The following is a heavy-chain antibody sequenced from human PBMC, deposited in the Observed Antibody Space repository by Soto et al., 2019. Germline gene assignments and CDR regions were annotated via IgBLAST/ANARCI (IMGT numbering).Heavy chain of an antibody. CDR1: GLMFTSSA. D-gene: IGHD3-3*01. V-gene: IGHV1-58*01. CDR3: AAVPVLRFLKWLPAYFDY. Sequence: SLKVSCKTSGLMFTSSAVQWVRQALGQRLEWIGWLVVGSGNTHYAQHFQERVTLTRDMSTGTAYMELSSLRSEDTAVYYCAAVPVLRFLKWLPAYFDYWGQGTLVTVSS. J-gene: IGHJ4*02. CDR2: LVVGSGNT.